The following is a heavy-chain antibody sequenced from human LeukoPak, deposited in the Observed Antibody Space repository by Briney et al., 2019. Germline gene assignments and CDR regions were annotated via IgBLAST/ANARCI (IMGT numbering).Heavy chain of an antibody. CDR2: INWNGGST. J-gene: IGHJ4*02. D-gene: IGHD6-13*01. Sequence: PGGSLRLSCAASGFTFDDYGMSWVRQAPGKGLGWVSGINWNGGSTGYADSVKGRFTISRDNAKNSLYLQMNSLRAEDTALYYCAREGIAAAGTEYYFDYWGQGTLVTVSS. CDR1: GFTFDDYG. CDR3: AREGIAAAGTEYYFDY. V-gene: IGHV3-20*04.